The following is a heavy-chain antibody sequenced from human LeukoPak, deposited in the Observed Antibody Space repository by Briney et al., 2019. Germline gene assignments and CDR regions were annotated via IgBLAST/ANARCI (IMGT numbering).Heavy chain of an antibody. V-gene: IGHV3-48*01. Sequence: GGSLRLSCAASGFTFANYNFNWVRQAPGKGLEWVSYISSTSSTIYYADSMKGRFTISRNNAKNSLYLQMNSLRAEDTAVYYCARDPPHGMDVWGQGTTVTVSS. CDR2: ISSTSSTI. CDR3: ARDPPHGMDV. CDR1: GFTFANYN. J-gene: IGHJ6*02.